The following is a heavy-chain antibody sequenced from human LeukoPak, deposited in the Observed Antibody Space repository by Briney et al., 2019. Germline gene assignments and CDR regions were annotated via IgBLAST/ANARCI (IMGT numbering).Heavy chain of an antibody. CDR3: ARKGVVATAFDI. V-gene: IGHV4-59*01. D-gene: IGHD3-3*01. J-gene: IGHJ3*02. CDR1: GGSISSYY. CDR2: FYYSGST. Sequence: SETLSLTCTVSGGSISSYYWSWTRQPPGNGLEWIGSFYYSGSTNYNPSLKSRVTISVDSSRTQFSLKLSSVTTADTAIYYCARKGVVATAFDIWGQGTMVTASS.